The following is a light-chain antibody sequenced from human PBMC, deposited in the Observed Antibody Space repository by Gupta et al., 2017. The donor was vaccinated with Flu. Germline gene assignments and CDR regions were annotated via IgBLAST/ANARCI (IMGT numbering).Light chain of an antibody. CDR1: SSNVGGYRY. CDR2: EVS. J-gene: IGLJ1*01. Sequence: VTISCTGTSSNVGGYRYVSCYRQHPGKAPKLILYEVSQRPSGVPDRFSGSKSGNTASLTVSGLQAEDEADYYCSSYGGSNNFYVFGTGTKVTVL. V-gene: IGLV2-8*01. CDR3: SSYGGSNNFYV.